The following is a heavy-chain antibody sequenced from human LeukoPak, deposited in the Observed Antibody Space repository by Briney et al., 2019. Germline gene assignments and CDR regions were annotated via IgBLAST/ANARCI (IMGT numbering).Heavy chain of an antibody. J-gene: IGHJ5*02. D-gene: IGHD4-17*01. CDR1: GYTFTSYY. CDR2: INPSGGST. V-gene: IGHV1-46*01. CDR3: ARPIGDHENWFDP. Sequence: ASVKVSCKASGYTFTSYYMHWVRQAPGRGPEWMGIINPSGGSTSYAQKFQGRVTMTRDTSTSTVYMELSSLRSEDTAVYYCARPIGDHENWFDPWGQGTLVTVSS.